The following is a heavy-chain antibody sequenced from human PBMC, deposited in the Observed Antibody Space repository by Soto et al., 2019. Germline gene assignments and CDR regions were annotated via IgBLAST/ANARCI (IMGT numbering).Heavy chain of an antibody. CDR3: AKARGSSCLFGY. V-gene: IGHV3-30*18. CDR1: GFTFSSYG. D-gene: IGHD6-13*01. J-gene: IGHJ4*02. Sequence: GGSLRLSCAASGFTFSSYGMHWVRQAPGKGLEWVAVISYDGSNKYYADSVKGRFTISRDNSKNTLYLQMNSLRAEDTAVYYGAKARGSSCLFGYWDRGTRV. CDR2: ISYDGSNK.